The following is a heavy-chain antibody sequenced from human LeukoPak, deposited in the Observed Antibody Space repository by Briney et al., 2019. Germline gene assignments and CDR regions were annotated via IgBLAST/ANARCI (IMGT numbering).Heavy chain of an antibody. D-gene: IGHD6-6*01. CDR2: ISHDGSNK. V-gene: IGHV3-30*03. J-gene: IGHJ3*02. CDR1: GFTFSSYG. CDR3: VVDAFDI. Sequence: TGGSLRLSCAASGFTFSSYGMHWVRQAPGKGLEWVAVISHDGSNKYYADSVKGRFTISRDNSKNTLYLQMNSLRAEDTAVYYCVVDAFDIWGQGTMVTVSS.